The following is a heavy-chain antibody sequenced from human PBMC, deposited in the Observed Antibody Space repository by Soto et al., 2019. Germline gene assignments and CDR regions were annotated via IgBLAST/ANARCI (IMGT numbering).Heavy chain of an antibody. CDR1: GGTFSSYA. Sequence: QVQLVQSGAEVKKPGSSVKVSCKASGGTFSSYAISWVRQAPGQGLEWMGGIIPIPGTANYAQKFQGRVTITADDSTTTGYMELSSLRSEDTGVYYCARSQSSRTSLEICYYYYYGMHVWGQGTTVTVSS. V-gene: IGHV1-69*01. CDR2: IIPIPGTA. D-gene: IGHD2-2*01. J-gene: IGHJ6*02. CDR3: ARSQSSRTSLEICYYYYYGMHV.